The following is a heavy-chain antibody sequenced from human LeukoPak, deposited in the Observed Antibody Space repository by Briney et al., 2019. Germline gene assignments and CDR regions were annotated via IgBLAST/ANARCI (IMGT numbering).Heavy chain of an antibody. CDR3: ARDLHEYSYVKGDY. CDR2: IRYDGSNK. J-gene: IGHJ4*02. D-gene: IGHD5-18*01. V-gene: IGHV3-30*02. Sequence: GGSLRLSCAASGFTFSSYGMHWVRQAPGKGLEWVALIRYDGSNKYYADSVKGRFTISRDNAKNSLYLQMNSLRAEDTAVYYCARDLHEYSYVKGDYWGQGTLVTVSS. CDR1: GFTFSSYG.